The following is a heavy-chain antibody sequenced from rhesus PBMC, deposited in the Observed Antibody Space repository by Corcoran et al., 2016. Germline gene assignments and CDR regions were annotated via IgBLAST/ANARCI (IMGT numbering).Heavy chain of an antibody. Sequence: QVQLQESGPGLVKPSETLSLTCAVSGGSISSSYYYWSWFRQAPGKGLEWIGYISYSGSTSYNPSLKSRVTISRDTSKNQFSLKLSSLTAADTAVYYCARGIAAAFYWGQGVLVTVSS. CDR3: ARGIAAAFY. CDR1: GGSISSSYYY. D-gene: IGHD6-25*01. V-gene: IGHV4-122*02. CDR2: ISYSGST. J-gene: IGHJ4*01.